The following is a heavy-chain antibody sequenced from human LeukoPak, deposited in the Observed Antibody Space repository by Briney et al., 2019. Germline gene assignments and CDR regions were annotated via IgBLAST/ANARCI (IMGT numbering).Heavy chain of an antibody. J-gene: IGHJ6*02. CDR3: ATFMYCSGGSCYPYYYYYGMDV. V-gene: IGHV1-2*02. Sequence: ASVQVSCKASGYSFTGYYIHWVRQAPGQGLEWMAWINPSSGDTDYAQKFQGRVTMTEDTSTDTAYMELSSLRSEDTAVYYCATFMYCSGGSCYPYYYYYGMDVWGQGTTVTVSS. CDR2: INPSSGDT. CDR1: GYSFTGYY. D-gene: IGHD2-15*01.